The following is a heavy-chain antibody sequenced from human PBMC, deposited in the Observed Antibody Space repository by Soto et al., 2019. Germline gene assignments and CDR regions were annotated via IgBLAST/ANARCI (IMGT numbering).Heavy chain of an antibody. CDR3: ARDTAMGQFDY. D-gene: IGHD5-18*01. Sequence: QVQLVQSGAEVKKPGASVKVSCKASGYTFTSYGISWVRQAPGQGLEWLGWIRAYNGNTNYAQKLQCRVTMTTDTSKSTAYMELMSLGSDDTAVYYCARDTAMGQFDYWGKGTLVTVSS. CDR1: GYTFTSYG. CDR2: IRAYNGNT. V-gene: IGHV1-18*01. J-gene: IGHJ4*02.